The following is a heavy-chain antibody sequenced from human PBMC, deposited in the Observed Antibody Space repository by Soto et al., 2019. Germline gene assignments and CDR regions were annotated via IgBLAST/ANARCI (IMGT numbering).Heavy chain of an antibody. CDR1: VDSVHSSY. CDR2: VYYSGST. CDR3: ARAETSGIHYFDY. D-gene: IGHD6-13*01. Sequence: SETLSLTCTVTVDSVHSSYWSWMRQPLGKGLECMGYVYYSGSTNYNPSLKSRVTISVDTSKNQISMRLKSVTAADTAVYYCARAETSGIHYFDYWGQGSIVTVS. J-gene: IGHJ4*02. V-gene: IGHV4-59*02.